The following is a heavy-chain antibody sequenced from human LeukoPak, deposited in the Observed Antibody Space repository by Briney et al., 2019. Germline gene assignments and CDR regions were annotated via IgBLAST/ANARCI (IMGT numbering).Heavy chain of an antibody. V-gene: IGHV4-39*07. CDR1: GDSLGSSLYF. D-gene: IGHD5-18*01. J-gene: IGHJ2*01. Sequence: PSETLSLTCTVSGDSLGSSLYFWAWIRQPPGKGLEWIGNIFYSGSAYYNPSLKSRVTISIDTSMNQVSLKLSSVTAADTALYYCARGGWQRWSYFDLWGRGTLVSVSS. CDR2: IFYSGSA. CDR3: ARGGWQRWSYFDL.